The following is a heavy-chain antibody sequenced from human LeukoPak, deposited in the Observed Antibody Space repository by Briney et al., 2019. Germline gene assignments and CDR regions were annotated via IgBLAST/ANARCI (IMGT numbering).Heavy chain of an antibody. CDR1: GFTFSDFY. CDR2: ISSSGSTI. D-gene: IGHD1-20*01. V-gene: IGHV3-11*01. J-gene: IGHJ4*02. Sequence: IPGRSLRLSCAASGFTFSDFYMSWIRQAPGKGLEWVSYISSSGSTIYYADSVKGRFTISRDNAKNSLYLQMNSLRAEDTAVYYCARRRYNWNAIDYWGQGTLVTVSS. CDR3: ARRRYNWNAIDY.